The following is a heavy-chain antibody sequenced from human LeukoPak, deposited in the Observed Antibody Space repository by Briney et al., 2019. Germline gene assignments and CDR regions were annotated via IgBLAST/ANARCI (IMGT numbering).Heavy chain of an antibody. V-gene: IGHV3-66*02. D-gene: IGHD5-24*01. J-gene: IGHJ4*02. CDR1: GFTVSSNY. Sequence: GGSLRLSCAASGFTVSSNYMHWVRQAPGKGLESVSVIYSGGTTYYADSVRGRFTISRDNSKNTLYLQMNSLRPGDTAVYYCVRERRDDYNHDVYWGQRILVTVSS. CDR2: IYSGGTT. CDR3: VRERRDDYNHDVY.